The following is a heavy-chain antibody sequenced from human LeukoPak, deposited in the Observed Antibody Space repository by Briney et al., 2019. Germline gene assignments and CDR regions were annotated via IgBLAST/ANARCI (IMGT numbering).Heavy chain of an antibody. D-gene: IGHD6-13*01. CDR1: GYTLTELS. CDR3: ATGYSSSWDVSNYYFDY. Sequence: ASVKVSCKVSGYTLTELSMHWVRQAPGKGLEWMGGFDPEDGETIYAQRFQGRVTMTEDTSTDTAYMELSSLRSEDTAMYYCATGYSSSWDVSNYYFDYWGQGTLVTASS. CDR2: FDPEDGET. J-gene: IGHJ4*02. V-gene: IGHV1-24*01.